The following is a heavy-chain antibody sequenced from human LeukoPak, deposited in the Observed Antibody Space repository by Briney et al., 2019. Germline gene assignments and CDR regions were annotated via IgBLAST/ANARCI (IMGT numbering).Heavy chain of an antibody. V-gene: IGHV4-34*01. CDR1: GGSFSGYY. Sequence: SETLSLTCAVYGGSFSGYYWSWIRQPPGKGLEWIGEINHSGSTNYNPSLKSRVTISVDTSKNQFSLKLSSVTAADTAVYYCARGVVIAPQTFDYWGQGTLVTVSS. CDR3: ARGVVIAPQTFDY. J-gene: IGHJ4*02. D-gene: IGHD2-21*01. CDR2: INHSGST.